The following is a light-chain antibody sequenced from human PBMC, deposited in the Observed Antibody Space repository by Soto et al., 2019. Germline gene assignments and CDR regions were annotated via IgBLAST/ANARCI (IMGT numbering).Light chain of an antibody. CDR1: QSVRSN. V-gene: IGKV3-15*01. J-gene: IGKJ1*01. CDR2: GAS. CDR3: QQYNNWPRT. Sequence: EIVMTQSPATLSVSPGERATLSCRATQSVRSNLAWYQQRPGQAPSLLIYGASTRAPDIPARFSGSGSGTEFPLTISSLQSEDFAVYYCQQYNNWPRTFGQGTKVELK.